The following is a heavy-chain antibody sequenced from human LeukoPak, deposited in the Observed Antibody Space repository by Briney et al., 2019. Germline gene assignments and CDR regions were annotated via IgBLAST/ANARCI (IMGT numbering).Heavy chain of an antibody. J-gene: IGHJ4*02. V-gene: IGHV3-30*18. D-gene: IGHD3-10*01. CDR1: GITSNTYG. CDR3: AKGAYSYASGTYYFDY. Sequence: PGRSLRLSCVASGITSNTYGMHWVRQAPGKGLDCVAVISHDGANEYYADSVKGRFAISRDISKNTLYLHMSSLRPDDPAVYYCAKGAYSYASGTYYFDYWGQGTLVTVSS. CDR2: ISHDGANE.